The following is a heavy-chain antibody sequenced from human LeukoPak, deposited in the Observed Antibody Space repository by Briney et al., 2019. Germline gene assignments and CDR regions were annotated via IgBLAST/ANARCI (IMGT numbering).Heavy chain of an antibody. CDR2: FYHGGST. CDR3: ARLTDPYYYDSSGYYFDY. D-gene: IGHD3-22*01. CDR1: GYSISTGYY. V-gene: IGHV4-38-2*02. Sequence: PSETLSLTCTVSGYSISTGYYWDWIRQPPGKGLEWIGTFYHGGSTYYNPSLKSRVTISVDTSKNQFSLNLTSVTAADTAVYYCARLTDPYYYDSSGYYFDYWGQGTLVTVSS. J-gene: IGHJ4*02.